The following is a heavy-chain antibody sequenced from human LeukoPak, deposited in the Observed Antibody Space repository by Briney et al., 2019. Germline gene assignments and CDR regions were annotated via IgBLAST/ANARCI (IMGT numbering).Heavy chain of an antibody. V-gene: IGHV4-61*02. CDR2: ISSSGST. CDR1: DDSISSSTYY. J-gene: IGHJ3*02. Sequence: SETLSLTCIISDDSISSSTYYWGWIRQPAGKGLEWIGRISSSGSTNYNPSLKSRVTISVDTSKNQFSLKLSSVTAADTAVYFCARGPYSYDSSGAFDIWGQGTMVTVSS. D-gene: IGHD3-22*01. CDR3: ARGPYSYDSSGAFDI.